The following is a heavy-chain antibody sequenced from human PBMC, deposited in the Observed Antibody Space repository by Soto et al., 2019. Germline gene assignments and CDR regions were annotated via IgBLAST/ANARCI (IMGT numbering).Heavy chain of an antibody. V-gene: IGHV4-4*07. CDR2: VYNSGNT. J-gene: IGHJ4*02. CDR1: GGSMTGYF. Sequence: QVQLQESGPGLVKPSETLSLTCTVSGGSMTGYFWSWIRQPAGKALEWIGHVYNSGNTDYNPSLWSRISMAVDTAKRQLSMKVKSVTAADTAVYYCARTHWVSGTEYWGQGSLVTVSS. D-gene: IGHD6-19*01. CDR3: ARTHWVSGTEY.